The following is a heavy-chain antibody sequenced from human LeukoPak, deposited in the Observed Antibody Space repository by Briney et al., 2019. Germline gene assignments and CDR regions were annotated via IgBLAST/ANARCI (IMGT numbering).Heavy chain of an antibody. CDR2: VNQVGNEK. CDR1: GIILSSYW. Sequence: PGGSLRLSCAASGIILSSYWMSWVRQSPGKGLEWVANVNQVGNEKYYVDSVKGRFAISKDNAKKSLYLQMNSLGADDTAVYYCTIDTSAERGQQLANWGQGTLVSVSS. CDR3: TIDTSAERGQQLAN. V-gene: IGHV3-7*01. D-gene: IGHD6-13*01. J-gene: IGHJ4*02.